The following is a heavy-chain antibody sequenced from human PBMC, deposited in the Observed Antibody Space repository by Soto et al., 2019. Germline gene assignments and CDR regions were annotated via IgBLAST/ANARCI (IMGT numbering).Heavy chain of an antibody. J-gene: IGHJ4*02. V-gene: IGHV3-74*01. CDR1: GFTFSSYW. CDR3: AREGQQLAGPFDY. Sequence: EVQLVESGGGLVQPGGSLRLSCAASGFTFSSYWMHWVRQAPGKGLVWVSRINSDGSSTSYADSVKGRFTISRDNAKNALYLQMNSLRAEDTAVYYCAREGQQLAGPFDYWGQGTLVTVSS. D-gene: IGHD6-13*01. CDR2: INSDGSST.